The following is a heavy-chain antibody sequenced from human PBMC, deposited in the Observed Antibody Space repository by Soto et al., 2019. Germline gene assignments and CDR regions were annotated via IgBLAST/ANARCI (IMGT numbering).Heavy chain of an antibody. CDR1: GFSSNKYG. CDR3: VHPEDRYRWSPQYNRVED. Sequence: QVQLVESGGGVVQPGTSLRLSGETSGFSSNKYGMHWVRQPPGRGLVGVEHITSDGRHHYHPDSVKAPFTISSDNTNNTLCLQMNNLRPEDTAVYHCVHPEDRYRWSPQYNRVEDWGQGTTVTVSS. V-gene: IGHV3-30*03. D-gene: IGHD1-1*01. CDR2: ITSDGRHH. J-gene: IGHJ6*02.